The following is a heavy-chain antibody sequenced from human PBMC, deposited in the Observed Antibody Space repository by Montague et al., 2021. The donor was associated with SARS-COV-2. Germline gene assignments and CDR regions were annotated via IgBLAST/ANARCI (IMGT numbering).Heavy chain of an antibody. CDR2: ISYDGSNK. D-gene: IGHD6-19*01. V-gene: IGHV3-30*09. J-gene: IGHJ4*02. CDR3: VRASLIKARIAVAGTTVY. Sequence: SLRLSCAASGFTFNNYVMHWVRQAPGKGLEWVAIISYDGSNKYYADSVKGRFAISRDNSKNTLYLQMNSLRAEDTAAYYCVRASLIKARIAVAGTTVYWGQGTLVTISS. CDR1: GFTFNNYV.